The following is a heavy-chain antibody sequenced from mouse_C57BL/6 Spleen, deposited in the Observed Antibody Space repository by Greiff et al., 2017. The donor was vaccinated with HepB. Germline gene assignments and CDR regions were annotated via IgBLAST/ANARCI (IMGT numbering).Heavy chain of an antibody. CDR3: ASIGLRREGYYAMDY. D-gene: IGHD2-4*01. Sequence: VQLKQSGPELVKPGASVKISCKASGYSFTDYNMNWVKQSTGKSLEWIGVINPNYGTTSYNQKFKGKATLTVDQSSSTAYMQLNSLTSEDSAVYYCASIGLRREGYYAMDYWGQGTSVTVSS. V-gene: IGHV1-39*01. CDR2: INPNYGTT. J-gene: IGHJ4*01. CDR1: GYSFTDYN.